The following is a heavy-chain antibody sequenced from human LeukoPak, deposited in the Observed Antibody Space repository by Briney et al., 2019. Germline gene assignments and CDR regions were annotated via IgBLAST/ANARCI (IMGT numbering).Heavy chain of an antibody. D-gene: IGHD6-6*01. J-gene: IGHJ5*02. CDR2: INHSGST. CDR3: ARDSSIAARSWSDP. CDR1: GGSFSGYY. V-gene: IGHV4-34*01. Sequence: SETLSLTCAVYGGSFSGYYWSWIRQPPGKGLEWIGEINHSGSTNYNPSLKSRVTISVDTSKNQFSLKLSSVPAADPAVYYCARDSSIAARSWSDPWGQGTLVTVSS.